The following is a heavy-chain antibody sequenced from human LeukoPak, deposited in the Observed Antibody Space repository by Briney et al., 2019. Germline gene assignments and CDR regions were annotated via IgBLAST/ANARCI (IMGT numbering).Heavy chain of an antibody. V-gene: IGHV3-23*01. J-gene: IGHJ4*02. CDR2: ISGSGGST. CDR1: GFTFSSYW. CDR3: AKSRYSSSSFADY. D-gene: IGHD6-6*01. Sequence: GGSLRLSCAASGFTFSSYWMSWVRQAPGKGLEWVSAISGSGGSTYYADSVKGRFTISRDNSKNTLYLQMNSLRAEDTAVYYCAKSRYSSSSFADYWGQGTLVTVSS.